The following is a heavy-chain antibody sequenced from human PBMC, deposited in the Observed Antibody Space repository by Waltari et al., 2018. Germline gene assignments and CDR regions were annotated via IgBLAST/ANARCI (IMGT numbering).Heavy chain of an antibody. D-gene: IGHD1-1*01. V-gene: IGHV1-3*01. CDR2: INGANGYT. J-gene: IGHJ4*02. CDR3: ARDIGTYSFAN. CDR1: GYTFTSYA. Sequence: QVQLVQSGAEVKKPGASVKVSCKASGYTFTSYAVHWLRQAPGQGPEWMGWINGANGYTKYSQRFQGRVTFTRDTSATTAYMELSSLRSEDTAVYYCARDIGTYSFANWGQGTLVTVS.